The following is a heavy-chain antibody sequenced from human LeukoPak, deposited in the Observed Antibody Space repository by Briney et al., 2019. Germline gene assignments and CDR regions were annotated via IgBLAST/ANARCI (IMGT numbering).Heavy chain of an antibody. CDR1: GFTFNNYG. Sequence: GGSLRLSCAASGFTFNNYGMHWVRQAPGKGLEWVAVISYDGISKYYADSVKGRFTISRDNAKNTLYLQMNSLRAEDTAVYYCASLGSRDAYEGGDFWGQGTLVTVSS. D-gene: IGHD5-24*01. CDR2: ISYDGISK. V-gene: IGHV3-30*03. J-gene: IGHJ4*02. CDR3: ASLGSRDAYEGGDF.